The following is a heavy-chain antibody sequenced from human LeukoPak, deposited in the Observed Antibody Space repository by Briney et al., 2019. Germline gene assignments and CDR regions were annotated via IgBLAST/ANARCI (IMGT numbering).Heavy chain of an antibody. CDR1: GGTFSSYA. CDR2: IIPIFGTA. J-gene: IGHJ6*03. Sequence: SAKVSCKASGGTFSSYAISWVRQAPGQGLEWMGGIIPIFGTANYAQKFQGRVTITTDESTSTAYMELSSLRSEDTAVYYCARGVINYYYMDVWGKGTTVTVSS. D-gene: IGHD3-10*01. V-gene: IGHV1-69*05. CDR3: ARGVINYYYMDV.